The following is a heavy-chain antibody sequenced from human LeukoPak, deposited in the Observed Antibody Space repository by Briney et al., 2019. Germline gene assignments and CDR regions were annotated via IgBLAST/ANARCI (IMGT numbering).Heavy chain of an antibody. V-gene: IGHV3-48*01. D-gene: IGHD3-3*01. CDR2: TSSSSSTI. J-gene: IGHJ3*02. Sequence: GGSLRLPCAASGFTFSSYSMNWVRQAPGKGLEWLSYTSSSSSTIYYAGSVKGRFTISRDNAKNSLYLQMNSLRAEDTAVYYCARDTIWSGPGPAFDIWGQGTMVTVSS. CDR3: ARDTIWSGPGPAFDI. CDR1: GFTFSSYS.